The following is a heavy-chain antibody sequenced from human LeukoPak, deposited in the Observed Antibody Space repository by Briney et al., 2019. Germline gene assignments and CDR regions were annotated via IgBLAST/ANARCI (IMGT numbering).Heavy chain of an antibody. CDR3: ARALTYSGYDRYYYYMDV. CDR1: GFTFSSYW. CDR2: INSDGSST. D-gene: IGHD5-12*01. V-gene: IGHV3-74*01. J-gene: IGHJ6*03. Sequence: PGGSLRLSCAASGFTFSSYWMHWVRQAPGKGLVWVSRINSDGSSTSYADSVKGRFTISRDNAKNTLYLQMNGLRAEDTAVYYCARALTYSGYDRYYYYMDVWGKGTTVTVSS.